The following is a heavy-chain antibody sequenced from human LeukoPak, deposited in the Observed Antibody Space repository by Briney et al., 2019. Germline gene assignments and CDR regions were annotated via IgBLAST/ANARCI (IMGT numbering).Heavy chain of an antibody. CDR1: GFPFSSYA. D-gene: IGHD2-2*01. Sequence: PGGSLRLSCAAAGFPFSSYAMHWVRQAPGKGLEWVAVISYDGSNKYYADSVKGRFTISRDNSKNTLYLQMNSLRAEDTAVYYCASLPSIVVVPAARTNWFDPWGQGTLVTVSS. CDR2: ISYDGSNK. CDR3: ASLPSIVVVPAARTNWFDP. V-gene: IGHV3-30-3*01. J-gene: IGHJ5*02.